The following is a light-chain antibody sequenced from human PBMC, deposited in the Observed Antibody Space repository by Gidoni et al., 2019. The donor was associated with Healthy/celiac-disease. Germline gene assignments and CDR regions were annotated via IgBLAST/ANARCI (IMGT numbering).Light chain of an antibody. CDR3: QSHDSSLSGRV. V-gene: IGLV1-40*01. J-gene: IGLJ1*01. CDR2: GNS. Sequence: QSVLTPPPSVSGAPGQRVTISCTGSSSNIGAGYDVHWYQQLPGTAPKLLIYGNSNRPSGVPDRFSGSKSGTSASLAITGLQAEDEADYYCQSHDSSLSGRVFGTGTKVTVL. CDR1: SSNIGAGYD.